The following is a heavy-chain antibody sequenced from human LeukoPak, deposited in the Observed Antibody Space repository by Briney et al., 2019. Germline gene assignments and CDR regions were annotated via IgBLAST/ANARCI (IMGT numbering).Heavy chain of an antibody. CDR3: ATSAFDY. V-gene: IGHV3-30*02. CDR2: IRYDGSNK. J-gene: IGHJ4*02. Sequence: PGGSLRLSCAASGFTFSSYGMHWVRQAPGKGLEWVAFIRYDGSNKYYADSMKGRFTISRDNSKNTLSLQINSLTAEDTAVYYCATSAFDYWGQGTLVTVS. CDR1: GFTFSSYG. D-gene: IGHD1-26*01.